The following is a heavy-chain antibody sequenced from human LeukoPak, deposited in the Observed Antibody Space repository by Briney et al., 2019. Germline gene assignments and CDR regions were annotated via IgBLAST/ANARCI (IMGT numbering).Heavy chain of an antibody. CDR3: ARGRLAGIPYFDS. J-gene: IGHJ4*02. CDR1: GGSISSGSHF. Sequence: SQTLSLTCSVVGGSISSGSHFCSRIRQLPGKGLEWLGYVDYSGTIYYNSSLESRLTLSVDTSINQFSLDLRSMTAADTAVYYCARGRLAGIPYFDSWGQGALVAVSS. D-gene: IGHD6-19*01. V-gene: IGHV4-31*03. CDR2: VDYSGTI.